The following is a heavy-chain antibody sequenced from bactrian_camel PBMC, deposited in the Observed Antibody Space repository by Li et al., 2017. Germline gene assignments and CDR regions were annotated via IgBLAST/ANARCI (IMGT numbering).Heavy chain of an antibody. CDR3: VTVREKDGGYWPRGYGF. CDR2: INREGDNT. CDR1: GFTFSSDS. V-gene: IGHV3S40*01. J-gene: IGHJ6*01. D-gene: IGHD2*01. Sequence: VQLVESGGGLVQPGGSLRLSCATSGFTFSSDSMNWVRQAPGKGLEWVSAINREGDNTYYADSVKGRFAISRDNAKNTMSLQMNSLKTEDTAVYYCVTVREKDGGYWPRGYGFWGQGTQVTVS.